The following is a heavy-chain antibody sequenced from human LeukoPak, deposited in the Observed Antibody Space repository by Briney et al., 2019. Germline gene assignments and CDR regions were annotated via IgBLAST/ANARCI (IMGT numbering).Heavy chain of an antibody. Sequence: GGSLRLSCAASGFTFSSYAMSWVRQAPGKGLEWVSGISGSGGSTYYADSVKGRFTISRDNSKNTLYLQMNSLRAEDTAIYYCAKEGGYCSSISCYRRYYFDYWGQGTLVTVSS. CDR1: GFTFSSYA. D-gene: IGHD2-2*01. CDR2: ISGSGGST. CDR3: AKEGGYCSSISCYRRYYFDY. J-gene: IGHJ4*02. V-gene: IGHV3-23*01.